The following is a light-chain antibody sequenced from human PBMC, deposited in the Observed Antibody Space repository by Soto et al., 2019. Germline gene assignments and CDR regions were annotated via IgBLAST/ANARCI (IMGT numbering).Light chain of an antibody. Sequence: EVGMTQSPVTLSVSPGERATLSCRASHNVNSNLAWYRQKPGQAPRLLIYGASTRATGVPARFSGSGSGTEFTITVSSLQSEDFAVYYCQQYNNWPPLTFGGGTKVEI. CDR3: QQYNNWPPLT. CDR1: HNVNSN. V-gene: IGKV3-15*01. CDR2: GAS. J-gene: IGKJ4*01.